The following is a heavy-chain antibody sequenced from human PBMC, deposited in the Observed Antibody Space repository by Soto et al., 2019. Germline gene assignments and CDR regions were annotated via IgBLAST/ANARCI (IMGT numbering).Heavy chain of an antibody. V-gene: IGHV3-23*01. D-gene: IGHD6-13*01. J-gene: IGHJ6*02. CDR1: GFTFNSCL. CDR3: AKDPPSERMQPDYGMDV. CDR2: ISGSGRYT. Sequence: GGSLRLSCAASGFTFNSCLMSWVRQAPGKGLEWVSLISGSGRYTDYADSVKGRFTISRDNSKNTLYLQMNSLRAEDTAVYYCAKDPPSERMQPDYGMDVWGQGATVTVSS.